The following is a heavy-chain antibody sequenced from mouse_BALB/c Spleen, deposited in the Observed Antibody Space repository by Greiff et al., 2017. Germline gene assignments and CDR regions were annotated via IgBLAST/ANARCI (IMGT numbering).Heavy chain of an antibody. J-gene: IGHJ3*01. CDR1: GFNIKDTY. CDR2: IDPANGNT. CDR3: AITTATWFAY. V-gene: IGHV14-3*02. D-gene: IGHD1-2*01. Sequence: EVQLVESGAELVKPGASVKLSCTASGFNIKDTYMHWVKQRPEQGLEWIGRIDPANGNTKYDPKFQGKATITADTSSNTAYLQLSSLTSEDTAVYYCAITTATWFAYWGQGTLVTVSA.